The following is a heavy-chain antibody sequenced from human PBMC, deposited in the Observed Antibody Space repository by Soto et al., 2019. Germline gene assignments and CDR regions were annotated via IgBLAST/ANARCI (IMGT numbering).Heavy chain of an antibody. CDR3: ASTKNSSRWRSYGYFDL. CDR1: GGSISRGGYY. CDR2: IYYIGST. J-gene: IGHJ2*01. V-gene: IGHV4-31*03. D-gene: IGHD6-13*01. Sequence: QVQLQESGPGLVKPSQTLSLTCTVSGGSISRGGYYWSWIRKHPGKGLEWIGYIYYIGSTYYNPSLTSRVTISVDTSKNQFSLKLSSVTAADTAVYYCASTKNSSRWRSYGYFDLWGRGTLVTVSS.